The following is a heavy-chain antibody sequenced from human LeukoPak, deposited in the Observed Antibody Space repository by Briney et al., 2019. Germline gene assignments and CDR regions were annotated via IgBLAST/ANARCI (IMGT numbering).Heavy chain of an antibody. V-gene: IGHV4-34*01. Sequence: PSETLSLTCAVYGGSFSGYYWSWIRQPPGKGLEWIGEINHSGSTNYNPSLKSRVTISVDTSKNQFSLKLSSVTAADTAVYYCARSRAAYGDIDYWGQGTLVTVSS. CDR2: INHSGST. CDR1: GGSFSGYY. J-gene: IGHJ4*02. CDR3: ARSRAAYGDIDY. D-gene: IGHD4-17*01.